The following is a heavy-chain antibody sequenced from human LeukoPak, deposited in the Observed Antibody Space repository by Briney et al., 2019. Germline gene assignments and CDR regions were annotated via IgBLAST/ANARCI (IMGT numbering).Heavy chain of an antibody. D-gene: IGHD1-20*01. CDR3: ARDQRRRLTGTTMIQAFDI. CDR1: GFTFSSYW. CDR2: IKQDGSEK. Sequence: GGSLRLSCAASGFTFSSYWMSWVRQAPGKGLEWVANIKQDGSEKYYVDSVKGRFTISRDNAKNSLYLQMNSLRAEDTAVYYCARDQRRRLTGTTMIQAFDIWGQGTMVTVSS. J-gene: IGHJ3*02. V-gene: IGHV3-7*01.